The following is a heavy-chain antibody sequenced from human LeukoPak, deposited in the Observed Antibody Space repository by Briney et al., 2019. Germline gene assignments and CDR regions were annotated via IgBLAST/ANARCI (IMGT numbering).Heavy chain of an antibody. CDR3: ASPSSRVVALYGMDV. J-gene: IGHJ6*02. D-gene: IGHD3-22*01. CDR2: INPSGGST. Sequence: ASVKVSCKASGYTFTSYYMHWVRQAPGQGLEWMGIINPSGGSTSYAQKFQGRVTMTRDTSTSTVYMELSSLRSEDTAVYYCASPSSRVVALYGMDVWGQGTTVTVSS. V-gene: IGHV1-46*01. CDR1: GYTFTSYY.